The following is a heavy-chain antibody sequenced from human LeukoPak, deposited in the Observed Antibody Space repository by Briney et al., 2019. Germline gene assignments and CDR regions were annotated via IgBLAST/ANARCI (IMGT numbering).Heavy chain of an antibody. J-gene: IGHJ4*02. Sequence: GGSLRLSCAASGFTFSSYSMNWVRQAPGKGLEWVSSISSSSSYIYYADSVKGRFTISRNNAKNSLYLQMNSLRAEDTAVYYCARESVTTVTNYFDYWGQGTLVTVSS. D-gene: IGHD4-17*01. V-gene: IGHV3-21*01. CDR1: GFTFSSYS. CDR3: ARESVTTVTNYFDY. CDR2: ISSSSSYI.